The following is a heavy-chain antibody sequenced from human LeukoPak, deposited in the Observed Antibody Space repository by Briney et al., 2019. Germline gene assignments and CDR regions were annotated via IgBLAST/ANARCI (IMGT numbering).Heavy chain of an antibody. Sequence: TGGSLRLSCAASGFTFSDYYMSWIRQAPGKGLEWVSAISGSGGSTYYADSVKGRFTISRDNSKNTLYLQMNSLRAEDTAVYYCARHPLWFGELLYFDYWGQGTLVTVSS. J-gene: IGHJ4*02. CDR1: GFTFSDYY. CDR3: ARHPLWFGELLYFDY. CDR2: ISGSGGST. V-gene: IGHV3-23*01. D-gene: IGHD3-10*01.